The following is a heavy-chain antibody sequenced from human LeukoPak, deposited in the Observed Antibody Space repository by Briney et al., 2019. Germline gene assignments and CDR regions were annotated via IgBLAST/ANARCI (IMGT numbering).Heavy chain of an antibody. Sequence: PGGSLRLSCAASGFTFSSYGMHWVRQAPGKGLEWVAVISYDGSNKYYADSVKGRFTISRDNSKNTLYLQMNSLRAEDTAVYYCARGEDDSSGYAVGYWGQGTLVTVSS. CDR1: GFTFSSYG. V-gene: IGHV3-30*03. D-gene: IGHD3-22*01. CDR3: ARGEDDSSGYAVGY. J-gene: IGHJ4*02. CDR2: ISYDGSNK.